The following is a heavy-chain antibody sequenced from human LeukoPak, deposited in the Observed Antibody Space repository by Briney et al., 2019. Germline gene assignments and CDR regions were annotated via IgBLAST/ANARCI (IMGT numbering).Heavy chain of an antibody. CDR2: INHSGST. CDR1: GGSFSGYY. CDR3: ARLMAPSTGRYFDY. Sequence: PSETLSLTCAVYGGSFSGYYWSWIRQPPGKGLEWIGEINHSGSTNYNPSLKSRVTISVDTSKNQFSLKLSSVTAADTAVYYCARLMAPSTGRYFDYWGQGTLVTVSS. D-gene: IGHD2-8*01. J-gene: IGHJ4*02. V-gene: IGHV4-34*01.